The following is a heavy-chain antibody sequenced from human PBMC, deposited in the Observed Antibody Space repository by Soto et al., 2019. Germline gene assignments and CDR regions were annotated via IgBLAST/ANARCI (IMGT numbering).Heavy chain of an antibody. V-gene: IGHV3-30*18. D-gene: IGHD6-13*01. CDR3: AKDPRSRWYFDY. CDR2: ISYDGSNK. J-gene: IGHJ4*02. Sequence: PGGSMRLSWAASGVTFSNYGIPWARQAPGKGLEWVAVISYDGSNKYYADSVKGRFTISRDNSKNTLYLQMNSLRAEDTAVYYCAKDPRSRWYFDYWGQGTLVTVSS. CDR1: GVTFSNYG.